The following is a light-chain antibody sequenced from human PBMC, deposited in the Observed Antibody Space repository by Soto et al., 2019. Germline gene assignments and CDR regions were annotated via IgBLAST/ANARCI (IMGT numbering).Light chain of an antibody. Sequence: DIQMTQSPASLSASVGDRVTVTCRASQNIGTYVNWYQQQPGKAPKLLIYAESTLQSGVPSRFSGSGSRINFTLTISSLPPEDFATYFCQQSSGIPYTFGQGTKAEIK. CDR3: QQSSGIPYT. CDR2: AES. CDR1: QNIGTY. V-gene: IGKV1-39*01. J-gene: IGKJ2*01.